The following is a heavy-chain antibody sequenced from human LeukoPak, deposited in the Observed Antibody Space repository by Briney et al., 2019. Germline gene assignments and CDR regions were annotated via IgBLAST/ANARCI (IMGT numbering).Heavy chain of an antibody. J-gene: IGHJ4*02. Sequence: QPGGSLRLSCAASGFTFSSYEMNWVRQAPGKGLEWVSYISSSGSTIYYADSVKGRFTISRDNAKNSLYLQMNSLRTEDTAVYYCARDHVDTAMVCFDYWGQGILVTVSS. V-gene: IGHV3-48*03. CDR2: ISSSGSTI. D-gene: IGHD5-18*01. CDR3: ARDHVDTAMVCFDY. CDR1: GFTFSSYE.